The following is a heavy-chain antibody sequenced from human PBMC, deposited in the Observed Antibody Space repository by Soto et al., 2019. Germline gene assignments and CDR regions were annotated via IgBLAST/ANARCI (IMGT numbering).Heavy chain of an antibody. V-gene: IGHV3-30-3*01. D-gene: IGHD2-15*01. J-gene: IGHJ3*02. CDR2: ISYDGSNK. Sequence: GGSLRLSCAASGFTFSSYAMHWVRQAPGKGLEWVAVISYDGSNKYYADSVKGRFTISRDNSKNTLYLQMNSLRAEDTAVYYCAREVVVVAATAFDIWGQGTMVTVSS. CDR1: GFTFSSYA. CDR3: AREVVVVAATAFDI.